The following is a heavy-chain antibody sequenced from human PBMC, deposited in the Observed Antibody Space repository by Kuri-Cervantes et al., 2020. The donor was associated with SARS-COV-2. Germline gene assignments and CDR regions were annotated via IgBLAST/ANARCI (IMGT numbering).Heavy chain of an antibody. CDR1: GLSLSDYW. CDR3: ARNHSMDV. V-gene: IGHV3-7*03. J-gene: IGHJ6*03. CDR2: IKQGGSEV. Sequence: GESLKISCAASGLSLSDYWMSWVRQAPGKGLEWVANIKQGGSEVHYVDSVKGRFTISKDSAKNSLYLQMNNLRAEDTAVYYCARNHSMDVWGTGTAVTVSS.